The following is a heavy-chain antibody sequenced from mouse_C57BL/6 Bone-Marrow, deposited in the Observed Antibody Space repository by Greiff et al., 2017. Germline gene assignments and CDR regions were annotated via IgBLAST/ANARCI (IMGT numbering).Heavy chain of an antibody. V-gene: IGHV1-15*01. Sequence: QVQLQQSGAELVRPGASVTLSCKASGYTFTDYEMHWVKQTPVHGLAWIGAIDPETGGTAYNQKFKGKAILTADKSSSTAYMELRSLTSEDSAVYYCTRRGYGSSIDYWGQGTTLTVSS. CDR3: TRRGYGSSIDY. CDR1: GYTFTDYE. CDR2: IDPETGGT. J-gene: IGHJ2*01. D-gene: IGHD1-1*01.